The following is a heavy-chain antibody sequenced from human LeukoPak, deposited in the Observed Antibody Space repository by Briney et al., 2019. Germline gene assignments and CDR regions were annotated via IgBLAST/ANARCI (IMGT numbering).Heavy chain of an antibody. CDR1: GFTFSSYS. V-gene: IGHV3-21*01. Sequence: GGSLRLSCAASGFTFSSYSMNWVRQAPGKGLEWVSSISSSSSYIYYADSVKGRFTISRDNAKNSLYLQMNSLRAEDTAVYYCARDCGYSSSWYPYFDYWGQGTLVTVSS. CDR3: ARDCGYSSSWYPYFDY. D-gene: IGHD6-13*01. CDR2: ISSSSSYI. J-gene: IGHJ4*02.